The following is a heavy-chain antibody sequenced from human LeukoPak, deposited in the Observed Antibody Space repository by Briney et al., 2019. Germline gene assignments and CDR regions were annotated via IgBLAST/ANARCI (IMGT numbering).Heavy chain of an antibody. V-gene: IGHV1-8*03. CDR3: ARASVQVEMANDY. D-gene: IGHD5-24*01. CDR1: GYTFTSYD. J-gene: IGHJ4*02. Sequence: ASAKVSCKASGYTFTSYDINWVRQATGQGLEWMGWMNPNSGNTGYAQKFQGRVTITRNTSISTAYMELSSLRSEDTAVYYCARASVQVEMANDYWGQGTLVTVSS. CDR2: MNPNSGNT.